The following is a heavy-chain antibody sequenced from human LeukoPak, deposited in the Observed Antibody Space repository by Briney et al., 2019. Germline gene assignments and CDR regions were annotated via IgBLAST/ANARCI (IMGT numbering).Heavy chain of an antibody. J-gene: IGHJ6*03. CDR2: ISATAGST. V-gene: IGHV3-23*01. CDR3: VKAASRFRELFFQHYYMDV. D-gene: IGHD3-10*01. Sequence: GGSLRLSCAASGFTFGPYAMSWVRQAPGKGLDWVSVISATAGSTYYADSVKGRFTISRDNSKNTLYLEMNSLRADDTALYYCVKAASRFRELFFQHYYMDVWGTGTTVTVS. CDR1: GFTFGPYA.